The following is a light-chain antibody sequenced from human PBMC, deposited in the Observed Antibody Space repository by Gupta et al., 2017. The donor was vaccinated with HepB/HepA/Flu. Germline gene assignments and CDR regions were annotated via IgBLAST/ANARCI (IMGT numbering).Light chain of an antibody. V-gene: IGLV2-14*03. J-gene: IGLJ2*01. Sequence: QSALTQPASVSGSPGQSITISCPGTSSDVGGYNYVSWYQQHPGKAPKLMIYDVSNRPSGVSNRFSGSKSGNTASLTISGLQADDEADYYCSSYTSSSVVFGGGTKLTVL. CDR2: DVS. CDR1: SSDVGGYNY. CDR3: SSYTSSSVV.